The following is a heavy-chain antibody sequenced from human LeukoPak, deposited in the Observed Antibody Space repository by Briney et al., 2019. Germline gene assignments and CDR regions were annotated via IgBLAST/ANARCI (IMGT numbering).Heavy chain of an antibody. J-gene: IGHJ4*02. CDR1: GGSISSYY. CDR2: IYYSGST. D-gene: IGHD3-10*01. CDR3: ARLRGAKGPFDY. V-gene: IGHV4-59*08. Sequence: SETLSLTCTVSGGSISSYYWSWIRQPPGKGLEWIGYIYYSGSTNYNPSLKSRVTISVDTSKNQFSLKLSSVTAADTAVYYCARLRGAKGPFDYWGQGTLVTVSS.